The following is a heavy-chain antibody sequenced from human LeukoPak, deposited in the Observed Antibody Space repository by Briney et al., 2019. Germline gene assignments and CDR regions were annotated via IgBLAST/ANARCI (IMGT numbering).Heavy chain of an antibody. V-gene: IGHV4-39*01. J-gene: IGHJ6*03. Sequence: SETLSLTCTVSGGSIRSTSYYWGWIRQPPGKGLEWVGSIYYSGSTYYNPSLKSRVTISVDTSKNQFSLKLSSVTAADTAVYYCGRLFYDFWSGHYYYYMDVWGKGTTVTVSS. CDR3: GRLFYDFWSGHYYYYMDV. CDR1: GGSIRSTSYY. CDR2: IYYSGST. D-gene: IGHD3-3*01.